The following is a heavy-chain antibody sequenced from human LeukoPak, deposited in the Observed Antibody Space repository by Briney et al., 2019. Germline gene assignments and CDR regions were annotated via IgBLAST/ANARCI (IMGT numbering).Heavy chain of an antibody. J-gene: IGHJ4*02. Sequence: GGSLRLSCVVSGFTFSSYGMHWVRQAPGKGLEWVAVISYDGSDKYYADSVKGRFTISRDNSKNTLYLQMNSLRAEDTAVYYCARDTSGSQVITYLGYWGQGILVTVAS. CDR3: ARDTSGSQVITYLGY. D-gene: IGHD3-10*01. V-gene: IGHV3-30*03. CDR2: ISYDGSDK. CDR1: GFTFSSYG.